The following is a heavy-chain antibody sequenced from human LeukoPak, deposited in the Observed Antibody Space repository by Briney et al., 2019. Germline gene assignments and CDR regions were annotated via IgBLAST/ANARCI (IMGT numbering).Heavy chain of an antibody. V-gene: IGHV3-30*03. J-gene: IGHJ4*02. Sequence: GGSLRLSCAASGFTFSSYGMYWVRQAPGKGLEWVAVISYDAGNEYYADSVKGRFTISRDNSKNTLYLQLNSLRAEDTAMYYCARMDSSGYTYLDYWGQGTLVTVSS. CDR2: ISYDAGNE. D-gene: IGHD3-22*01. CDR1: GFTFSSYG. CDR3: ARMDSSGYTYLDY.